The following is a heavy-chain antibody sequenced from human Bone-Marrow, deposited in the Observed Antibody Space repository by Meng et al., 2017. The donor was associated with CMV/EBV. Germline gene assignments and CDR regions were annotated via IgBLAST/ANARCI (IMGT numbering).Heavy chain of an antibody. CDR3: TRYNWNYGSLDP. Sequence: ASVKVSCKASGYTFSSYGISWVRQAPGQGLEWMGWINPNSGGTNYAQKFQGRVTMTRDTSISTAYMELSRLKSDDTAVYYCTRYNWNYGSLDPWGQGTLVTVPS. D-gene: IGHD1-7*01. CDR2: INPNSGGT. CDR1: GYTFSSYG. V-gene: IGHV1-2*02. J-gene: IGHJ5*02.